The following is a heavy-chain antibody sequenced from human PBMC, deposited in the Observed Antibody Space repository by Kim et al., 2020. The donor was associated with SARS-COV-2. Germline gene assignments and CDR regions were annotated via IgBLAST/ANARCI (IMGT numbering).Heavy chain of an antibody. J-gene: IGHJ4*02. V-gene: IGHV4-30-2*01. Sequence: YYNPSLKSRVTISVDRSKNQFSLKLSSVTAADTAVYYCARCLVTHPFFDYWGQGTLVTVSS. D-gene: IGHD3-9*01. CDR3: ARCLVTHPFFDY.